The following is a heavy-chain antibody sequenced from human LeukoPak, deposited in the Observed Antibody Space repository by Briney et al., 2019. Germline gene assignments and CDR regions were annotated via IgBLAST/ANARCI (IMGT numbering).Heavy chain of an antibody. CDR2: ISGSGGST. CDR1: GFTFSSYA. Sequence: GGSLRLSCAASGFTFSSYAMSWVRQAPGKGLEWVSAISGSGGSTYYADSVKGRFTIPRDNSKNTLYLQMNSLRAEDTAVYYCAKRLCSSTSCPSYYFDYWGQGTLVTVSS. D-gene: IGHD2-2*01. CDR3: AKRLCSSTSCPSYYFDY. V-gene: IGHV3-23*01. J-gene: IGHJ4*02.